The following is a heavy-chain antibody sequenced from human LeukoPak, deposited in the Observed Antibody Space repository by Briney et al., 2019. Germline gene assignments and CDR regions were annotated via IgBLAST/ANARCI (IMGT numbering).Heavy chain of an antibody. CDR1: GGSISRGSYY. D-gene: IGHD4-23*01. V-gene: IGHV4-61*02. Sequence: SETLSLTCTVSGGSISRGSYYWSWIRQPAGKGLEWIGRIYTSGSTNYNPSLKSRVTISVDTSKNQFSLKLSSVTAADTAVYYCARDYGGGGGFDYWGQGTLVTVSS. CDR3: ARDYGGGGGFDY. J-gene: IGHJ4*02. CDR2: IYTSGST.